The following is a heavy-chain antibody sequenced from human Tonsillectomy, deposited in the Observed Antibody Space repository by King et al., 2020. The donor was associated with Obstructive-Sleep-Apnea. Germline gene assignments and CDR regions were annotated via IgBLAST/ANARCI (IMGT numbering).Heavy chain of an antibody. CDR2: ISSSSSTI. D-gene: IGHD4-17*01. Sequence: QLVESGGGLVQPGGSLRLSFAASGFTFSSYSMNWVRQAPGKGLEGVSYISSSSSTIYNADSVKGRFTISRDNAKNQLYLQMNSLRAEDTAVYYCARVPLTYGDYEGYWGQGTLVTVSS. V-gene: IGHV3-48*04. CDR3: ARVPLTYGDYEGY. CDR1: GFTFSSYS. J-gene: IGHJ4*02.